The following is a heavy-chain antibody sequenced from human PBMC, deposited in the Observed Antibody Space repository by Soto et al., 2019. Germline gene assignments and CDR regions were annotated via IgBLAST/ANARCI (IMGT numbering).Heavy chain of an antibody. Sequence: PGGSLRLSCAASGFTFINAWMNWVRQAPGKGLEWVGRIKSKTDGGTTDYAAPVKGRFTISRDDSKNTLYLQMNSLKTEDTAVYYCTTEGPGRNYGDYDPVRYYYGMDVWGQGTTVTVSS. V-gene: IGHV3-15*07. CDR2: IKSKTDGGTT. CDR3: TTEGPGRNYGDYDPVRYYYGMDV. CDR1: GFTFINAW. D-gene: IGHD4-17*01. J-gene: IGHJ6*02.